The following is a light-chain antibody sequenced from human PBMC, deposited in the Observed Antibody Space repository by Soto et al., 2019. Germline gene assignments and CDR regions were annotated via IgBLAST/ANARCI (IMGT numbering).Light chain of an antibody. CDR1: NSDVGTHNL. Sequence: QSALTQPASVSGSPGQSITISCTGTNSDVGTHNLVSWYQQHPGKAPKLIIYEGTERPSGVSNRFSGSKSGNTASLTISGLQAEDEADYYCCSYALLFGTGTKVTVL. CDR3: CSYALL. J-gene: IGLJ1*01. V-gene: IGLV2-23*01. CDR2: EGT.